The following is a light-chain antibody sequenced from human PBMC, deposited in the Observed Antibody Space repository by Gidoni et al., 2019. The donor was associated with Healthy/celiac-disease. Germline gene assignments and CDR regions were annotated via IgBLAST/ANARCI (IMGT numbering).Light chain of an antibody. CDR2: DAS. V-gene: IGKV3-11*01. Sequence: ESVLTQSPATLSLSPGERATLSCRASQSVSSYLAWYQQKPGQAPRLLIYDASNRATGIPARFSGSGSVTAFTLTIISLEPEDFAVYSCQQRSNWPLTFGGGTKVEIK. J-gene: IGKJ4*01. CDR1: QSVSSY. CDR3: QQRSNWPLT.